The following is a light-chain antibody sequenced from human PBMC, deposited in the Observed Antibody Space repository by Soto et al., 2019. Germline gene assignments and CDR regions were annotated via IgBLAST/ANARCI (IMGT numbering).Light chain of an antibody. CDR3: CSYAGSSTMV. CDR1: FSDVGSYNL. J-gene: IGLJ2*01. V-gene: IGLV2-23*01. CDR2: EDT. Sequence: QSVLTQPASVSGSPGQSITISCTGTFSDVGSYNLVSWYQQHPGKAPKLMIYEDTKRPSGVSNRFSGSKSGYTASLTISGLQAEDEADYYCCSYAGSSTMVFGGGTKVTVL.